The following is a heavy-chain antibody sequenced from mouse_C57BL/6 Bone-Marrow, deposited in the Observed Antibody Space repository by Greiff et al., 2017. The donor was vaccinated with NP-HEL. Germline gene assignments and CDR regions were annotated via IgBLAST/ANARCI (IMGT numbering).Heavy chain of an antibody. CDR3: ARRIYYYGYYYAMDY. J-gene: IGHJ4*01. D-gene: IGHD1-1*01. CDR2: IDPSDSYT. V-gene: IGHV1-50*01. Sequence: QVQLQQPGAELVKPGASVKLSCKASGYTFTSYWMQWVKQRPGQGLEWIGEIDPSDSYTNYNQKFKGKATLTVDTSSSTAYMQLSSLTSEDSAVYYCARRIYYYGYYYAMDYWGQGTSVTVSS. CDR1: GYTFTSYW.